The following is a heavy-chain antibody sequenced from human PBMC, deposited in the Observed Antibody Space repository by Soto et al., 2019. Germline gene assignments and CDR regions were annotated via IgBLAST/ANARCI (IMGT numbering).Heavy chain of an antibody. CDR1: GGSISSGGYY. Sequence: QVQLQESGPGLVKPSQTLSLTCTVSGGSISSGGYYWSWIRQHPGKGLEWIGYIYYSGNTYYNPSLKSRVTISLDTSKNQFSLKLSSVTAADTAVYYCARDSSGSSPTFDYWGQGTLVTVSS. CDR2: IYYSGNT. V-gene: IGHV4-31*03. D-gene: IGHD1-26*01. J-gene: IGHJ4*02. CDR3: ARDSSGSSPTFDY.